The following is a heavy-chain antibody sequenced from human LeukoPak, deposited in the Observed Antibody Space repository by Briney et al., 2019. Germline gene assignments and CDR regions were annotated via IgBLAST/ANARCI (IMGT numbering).Heavy chain of an antibody. CDR2: IKHDGTEQ. J-gene: IGHJ4*02. Sequence: GGSLRLSCAASGFIFSSHWMSWVRQAPGKGLEWVANIKHDGTEQYFVDSVKGRFTISRDNSRNTLYLQMNSLRAEDTAVYYCAKAHSSITLIVVAKIPPDYWGQGTLVTVSS. CDR3: AKAHSSITLIVVAKIPPDY. D-gene: IGHD3-22*01. V-gene: IGHV3-7*05. CDR1: GFIFSSHW.